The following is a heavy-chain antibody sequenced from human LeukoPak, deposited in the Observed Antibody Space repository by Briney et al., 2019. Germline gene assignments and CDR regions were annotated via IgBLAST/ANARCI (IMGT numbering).Heavy chain of an antibody. Sequence: GASVKVSCKASGGTFSSYAISWVRQAPGQGLEWMGRIIPILGIANYAQKFQGRVTITADQSTSTAYMELSSLRSEDTAVYYCARRMLDSSGYSYYFDYWGQGTLVTVSS. D-gene: IGHD3-22*01. CDR3: ARRMLDSSGYSYYFDY. CDR1: GGTFSSYA. V-gene: IGHV1-69*04. J-gene: IGHJ4*02. CDR2: IIPILGIA.